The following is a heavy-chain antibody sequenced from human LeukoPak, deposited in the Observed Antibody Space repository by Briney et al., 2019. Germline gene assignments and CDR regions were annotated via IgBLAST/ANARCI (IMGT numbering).Heavy chain of an antibody. V-gene: IGHV3-74*01. J-gene: IGHJ4*02. D-gene: IGHD4-17*01. CDR3: VGDDYGDYVY. CDR2: INSDGSST. CDR1: GFSFSSYW. Sequence: PGGSPILSCAASGFSFSSYWMHWVRQAPGKGLVWVSRINSDGSSTSYADSVKGRFTISRDNAKNSLYLQMNSLRAEDTAVYYCVGDDYGDYVYWGQGTLVTVSS.